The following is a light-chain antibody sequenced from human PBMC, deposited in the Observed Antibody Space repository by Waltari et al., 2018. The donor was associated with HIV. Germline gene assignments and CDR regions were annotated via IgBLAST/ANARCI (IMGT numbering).Light chain of an antibody. CDR3: SSYTSGGTGV. V-gene: IGLV2-14*03. CDR2: EVN. J-gene: IGLJ3*02. Sequence: QSALTQPASVSGSPGQSITISCTGTSSDIGGYNFVSWYQQHPREAPQLTIYEVNNRPSGVSYRFSASKSDNTASLTISGLQAEDEADYYCSSYTSGGTGVFGGGTKLLVL. CDR1: SSDIGGYNF.